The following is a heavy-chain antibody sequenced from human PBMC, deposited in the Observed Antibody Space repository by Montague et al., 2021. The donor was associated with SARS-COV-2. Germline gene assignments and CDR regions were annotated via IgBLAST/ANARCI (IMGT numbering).Heavy chain of an antibody. CDR3: AGQPKYYYGLDV. V-gene: IGHV4-61*01. CDR1: DGSVSSDNYH. J-gene: IGHJ6*02. CDR2: IYYTGTS. Sequence: SETLSLTCTVSDGSVSSDNYHWVWIRQPPGRTLEYIGYIYYTGTSXYKPSLRSRVTLSVDTSKNQFSLNLRSVTAADTAVYYCAGQPKYYYGLDVWGQGTTVTVSS.